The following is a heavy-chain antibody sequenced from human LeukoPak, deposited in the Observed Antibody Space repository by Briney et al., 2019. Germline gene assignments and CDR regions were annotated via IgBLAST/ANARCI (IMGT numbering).Heavy chain of an antibody. V-gene: IGHV1-2*02. J-gene: IGHJ4*02. Sequence: ASVKVSCKASGYTFTGYYMHWVRQAPGQGLEWMGWINPNSGGTNYAQKFKGRVTMTRDTSISTAYMELSRLRSDDTAVYYCASIRGGGATIQDYWGQGTLVTVSS. CDR1: GYTFTGYY. CDR3: ASIRGGGATIQDY. D-gene: IGHD1-26*01. CDR2: INPNSGGT.